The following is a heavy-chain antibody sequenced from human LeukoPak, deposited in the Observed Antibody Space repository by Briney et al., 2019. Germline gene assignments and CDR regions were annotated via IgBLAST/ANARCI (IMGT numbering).Heavy chain of an antibody. D-gene: IGHD2/OR15-2a*01. V-gene: IGHV4-34*01. CDR2: INHSGST. Sequence: ASETLSLTCAVYGGSFSGYYWSWIRQPPGKGLEWIGEINHSGSTNYNPSLKSRVTISVDTSKNQFSLKLSSVTAADTAVYYCARDSTIWNYYYYGMDVWGQGTTVTVSS. CDR1: GGSFSGYY. J-gene: IGHJ6*02. CDR3: ARDSTIWNYYYYGMDV.